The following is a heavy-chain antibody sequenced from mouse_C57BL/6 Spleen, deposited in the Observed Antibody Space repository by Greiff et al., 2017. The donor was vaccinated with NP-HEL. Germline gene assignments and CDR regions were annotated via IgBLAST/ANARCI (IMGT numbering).Heavy chain of an antibody. CDR1: GFNFKNTY. CDR2: IDPANGNT. CDR3: ARGIYYYGSRGAVDY. Sequence: VQLQQSVAELVRPGASVKLSCTASGFNFKNTYMHWVKQRPEQGLEWIGRIDPANGNTKYAPKFQGKAPITADTSSNTAYLQLSSLTSEDTAIYYCARGIYYYGSRGAVDYWGQGTSVTVSS. J-gene: IGHJ4*01. V-gene: IGHV14-3*01. D-gene: IGHD1-1*01.